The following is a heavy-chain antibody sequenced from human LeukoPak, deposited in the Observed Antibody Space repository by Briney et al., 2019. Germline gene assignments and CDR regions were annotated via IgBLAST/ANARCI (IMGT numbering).Heavy chain of an antibody. CDR1: GGSFSGYY. J-gene: IGHJ4*02. V-gene: IGHV4-34*01. CDR2: INHSGST. Sequence: IPSETLSLTCAVYGGSFSGYYWSWIRQPPGKGLEWIGEINHSGSTNYNPSLKSRVTISVDTSKNQFSLKLSSVTAADTAVYYCARDVPGGTYYFDYWGQGTLVTVSS. CDR3: ARDVPGGTYYFDY. D-gene: IGHD3-16*01.